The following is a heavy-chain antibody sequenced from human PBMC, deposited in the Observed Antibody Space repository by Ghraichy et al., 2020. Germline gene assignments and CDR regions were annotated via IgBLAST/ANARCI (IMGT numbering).Heavy chain of an antibody. CDR3: AGHNSRNYLVDY. CDR1: GGSMSSDY. D-gene: IGHD2/OR15-2a*01. CDR2: ISYSGNT. Sequence: SETPSLTCSVSGGSMSSDYWSWIRQPPGNGLEWIGFISYSGNTKYNPSLKSRVTISVDTSKRQLSLKMNSVTAADTGVYYCAGHNSRNYLVDYWGQGALVTVSS. V-gene: IGHV4-59*08. J-gene: IGHJ4*02.